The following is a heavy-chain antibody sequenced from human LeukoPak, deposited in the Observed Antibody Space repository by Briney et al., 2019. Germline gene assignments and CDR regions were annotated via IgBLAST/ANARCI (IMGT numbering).Heavy chain of an antibody. J-gene: IGHJ3*02. CDR2: IYPGDSDT. CDR3: ARPREAGLRFHDAFDI. Sequence: PGESLKISCKGSGYSFTSYWIGWVRQMPGKGLEWMGIIYPGDSDTRYSPSFQGQVTISADKSISTAYLQWSSLKASDTAMYYCARPREAGLRFHDAFDIWGQGTMVTVSS. V-gene: IGHV5-51*01. CDR1: GYSFTSYW. D-gene: IGHD4-17*01.